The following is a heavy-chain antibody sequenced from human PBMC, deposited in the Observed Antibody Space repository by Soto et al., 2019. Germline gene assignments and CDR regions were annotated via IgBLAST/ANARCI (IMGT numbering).Heavy chain of an antibody. D-gene: IGHD3-10*01. J-gene: IGHJ4*02. CDR1: GFTVSSNY. CDR3: AADYYGSGSYFGY. Sequence: EVQLVETGGGLIQPGGSLRLSCAASGFTVSSNYMNWVRQAPGKGLEWVSVVYSGGSTYYAGSVKGRFTISRDNFKNTLYLQMNSLRAEDTAVYYCAADYYGSGSYFGYWGQGTVDTVSS. CDR2: VYSGGST. V-gene: IGHV3-53*02.